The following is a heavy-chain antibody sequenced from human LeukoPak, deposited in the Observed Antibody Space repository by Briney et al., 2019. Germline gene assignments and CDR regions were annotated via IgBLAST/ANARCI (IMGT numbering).Heavy chain of an antibody. D-gene: IGHD1-26*01. CDR1: GGSISSYY. CDR2: IYYSGRT. J-gene: IGHJ4*02. V-gene: IGHV4-59*08. CDR3: ARQGVGASVDY. Sequence: SETLSLTCTVSGGSISSYYWSWIRQPPGKGLEWIGYIYYSGRTNYNPSLKSRVTISVDTSKNQFSLKLSSVTAADTAVYYCARQGVGASVDYWGQGTLVTVSS.